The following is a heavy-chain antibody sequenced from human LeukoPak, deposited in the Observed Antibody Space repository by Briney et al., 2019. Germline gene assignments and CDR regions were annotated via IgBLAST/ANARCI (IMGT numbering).Heavy chain of an antibody. CDR3: ARRASGYSFFDH. CDR1: GGSISSGSYY. Sequence: SQTLSLTCTVSGGSISSGSYYWSWIRQPAGKGLEWIGRIYTSGNTNYNPSLKSRVTISVDTSKNQFSLKLSSVTAADTAVYYCARRASGYSFFDHWGQGTLVTVSS. V-gene: IGHV4-61*02. D-gene: IGHD3-22*01. CDR2: IYTSGNT. J-gene: IGHJ4*02.